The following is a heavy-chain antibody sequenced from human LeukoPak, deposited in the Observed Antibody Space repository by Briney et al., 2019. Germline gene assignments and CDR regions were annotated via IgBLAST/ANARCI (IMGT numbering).Heavy chain of an antibody. CDR1: GFTFSSYG. CDR2: ISGGGETT. CDR3: AKIGANVGF. V-gene: IGHV3-23*01. J-gene: IGHJ4*02. Sequence: GGSLTLSCAASGFTFSSYGMGWVRQAPGKGLEWVSSISGGGETTYYADSVKGRFPISRDNSKNTLYLQMNSLRAEDTAVYYCAKIGANVGFWGQGTLVTVSS. D-gene: IGHD4/OR15-4a*01.